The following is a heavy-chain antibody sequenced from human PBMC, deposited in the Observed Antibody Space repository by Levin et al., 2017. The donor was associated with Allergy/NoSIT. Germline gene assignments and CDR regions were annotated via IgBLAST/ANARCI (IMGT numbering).Heavy chain of an antibody. CDR1: GFTFSTYS. Sequence: PGGSLRLSCAASGFTFSTYSINWVRQAPGKGLEWVSYISSTGSIKHYADSVKGRFAISRDNAKNSLFLQMNSLRAVDTAVYFCVRGYGSGTSDYFDYWGQGTLVTVSS. CDR3: VRGYGSGTSDYFDY. V-gene: IGHV3-48*01. D-gene: IGHD3-10*01. CDR2: ISSTGSIK. J-gene: IGHJ4*02.